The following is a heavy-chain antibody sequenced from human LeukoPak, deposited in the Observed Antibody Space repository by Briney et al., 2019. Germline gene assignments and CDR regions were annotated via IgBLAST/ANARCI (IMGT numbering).Heavy chain of an antibody. CDR2: ISSSSSYI. J-gene: IGHJ4*02. Sequence: GGSLRLSCAASGFTFSSYSTNWVRQAPGKGLEWVSSISSSSSYIYYADSVKGRFTISRDNAKNSLYLQMNSLRAEDTAVYYCARDVSVVALSYYFDYWGQGTLVTVSS. V-gene: IGHV3-21*01. CDR1: GFTFSSYS. D-gene: IGHD2-15*01. CDR3: ARDVSVVALSYYFDY.